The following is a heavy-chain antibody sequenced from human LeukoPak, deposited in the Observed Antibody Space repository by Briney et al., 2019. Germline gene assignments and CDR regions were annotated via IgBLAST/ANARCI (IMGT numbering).Heavy chain of an antibody. J-gene: IGHJ6*02. CDR3: ARDLDDSGTYYHSRGYGMDV. Sequence: PGGSLRLSCAASRFTFSTYAMNWVRQAPGKGLEWVSGVSAGGGTTYYVDSVKGRFSISRDNSKNRLYLQMDRLRAEDTAVYYCARDLDDSGTYYHSRGYGMDVWGQGTTVTVSS. V-gene: IGHV3-23*01. D-gene: IGHD3-10*01. CDR2: VSAGGGTT. CDR1: RFTFSTYA.